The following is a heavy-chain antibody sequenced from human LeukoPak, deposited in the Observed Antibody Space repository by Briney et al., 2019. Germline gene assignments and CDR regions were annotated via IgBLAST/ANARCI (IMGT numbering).Heavy chain of an antibody. CDR1: GFTFSSYG. CDR2: ISGSGGST. V-gene: IGHV3-23*01. J-gene: IGHJ4*02. Sequence: PGGSLRLSCAASGFTFSSYGMSWVRQAPGKGLEWVSAISGSGGSTYYADSVKGRFTISRDNSKNTLYLQMNSLRAEDTAVYYCARSWLLTNHFDYWGQGTLVTVSS. CDR3: ARSWLLTNHFDY. D-gene: IGHD2-15*01.